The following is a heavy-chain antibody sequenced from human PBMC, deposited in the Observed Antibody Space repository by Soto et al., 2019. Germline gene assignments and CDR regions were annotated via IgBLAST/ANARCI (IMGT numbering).Heavy chain of an antibody. CDR3: ARESAAVAGTLDWFDP. CDR2: IKSKFDGGTT. J-gene: IGHJ5*02. Sequence: GGSLRLSCAASGFTFTNAWMNWVRQAPGKGLEWVGRIKSKFDGGTTDYAAPVKGRFNISRDDSKNTVYLQMNSLKTEDTAVYYCARESAAVAGTLDWFDPWGQGTQVTVSS. V-gene: IGHV3-15*07. CDR1: GFTFTNAW. D-gene: IGHD6-19*01.